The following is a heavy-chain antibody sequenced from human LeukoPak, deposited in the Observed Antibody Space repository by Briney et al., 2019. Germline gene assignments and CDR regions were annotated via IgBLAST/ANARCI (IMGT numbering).Heavy chain of an antibody. CDR2: ISYDGSNK. J-gene: IGHJ3*02. CDR1: GFTFSSSA. V-gene: IGHV3-30*04. CDR3: ARAANAFDI. Sequence: PGRSLRLSCAASGFTFSSSAMHWVRQAPGKGLEWVAVISYDGSNKYYADSVKGRFTISRDNSKNTLYLQMNSLRAEDTAVYYCARAANAFDIWGQGTMVTVSS.